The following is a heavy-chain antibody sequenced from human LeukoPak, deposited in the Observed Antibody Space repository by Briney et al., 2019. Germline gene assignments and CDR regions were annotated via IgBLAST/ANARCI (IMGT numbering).Heavy chain of an antibody. V-gene: IGHV4-30-4*01. J-gene: IGHJ4*02. Sequence: SETLSLTCTVSGGSISSGGYYWSWIRQPPGKGLEWIGYIYYSGSTYYNPSLKSRVTISVDTSKNQLSLKLSSVTAADTAVYYCASSLEDYYGSGSYDYWGQGTLVTVSS. D-gene: IGHD3-10*01. CDR1: GGSISSGGYY. CDR3: ASSLEDYYGSGSYDY. CDR2: IYYSGST.